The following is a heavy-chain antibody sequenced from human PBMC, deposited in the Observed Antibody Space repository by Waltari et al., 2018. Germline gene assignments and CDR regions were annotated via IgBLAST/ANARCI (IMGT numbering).Heavy chain of an antibody. CDR1: GGSFSGYY. CDR2: INHSGST. CDR3: ARGYDSSGWAEYFQH. V-gene: IGHV4-34*01. D-gene: IGHD3-22*01. J-gene: IGHJ1*01. Sequence: QVQLQQWGAGLLKPSETLSLTCAVYGGSFSGYYWSWIRQPPGKGLEWIGEINHSGSTNYNPSLKSRVTISVDTSKNQFSLKLSSVTAADTAVYYCARGYDSSGWAEYFQHWGQGTLVTVSS.